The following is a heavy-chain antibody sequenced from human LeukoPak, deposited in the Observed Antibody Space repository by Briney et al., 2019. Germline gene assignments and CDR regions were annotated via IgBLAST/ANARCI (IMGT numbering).Heavy chain of an antibody. CDR2: MSGGSSGST. D-gene: IGHD5-18*01. CDR1: GFTFSDYA. V-gene: IGHV3-23*01. Sequence: GGSLRLSCAASGFTFSDYAMSWVRRAPGKGLEWRSGMSGGSSGSTYYADSVTGRFTVSRDNSKNAMDLQMNSLSAEATAVYYCAKDRGEYSYGQPYYFDYWGQGTLVTVSS. J-gene: IGHJ4*02. CDR3: AKDRGEYSYGQPYYFDY.